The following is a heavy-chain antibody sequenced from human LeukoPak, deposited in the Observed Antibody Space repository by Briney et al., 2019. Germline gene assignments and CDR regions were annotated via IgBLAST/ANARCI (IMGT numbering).Heavy chain of an antibody. CDR3: ARDYTRYNYFDD. CDR1: GFTFSSYS. Sequence: GGSLRLSCTASGFTFSSYSMNRVRQAPGKGLEWISSISSSSNHIYYADSVKGRFTISRDNAKNSLYLQMNSLRAEDTAVYYCARDYTRYNYFDDWGQGTLVTVSS. CDR2: ISSSSNHI. V-gene: IGHV3-21*06. J-gene: IGHJ4*02. D-gene: IGHD3-16*01.